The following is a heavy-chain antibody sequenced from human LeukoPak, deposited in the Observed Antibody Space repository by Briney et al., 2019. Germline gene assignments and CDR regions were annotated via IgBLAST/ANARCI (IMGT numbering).Heavy chain of an antibody. CDR2: MNPNSGNT. D-gene: IGHD3-3*01. CDR3: ARGNTIFGVVTDFDY. J-gene: IGHJ4*02. V-gene: IGHV1-8*01. CDR1: GYTFTSYD. Sequence: ASVKVSCKASGYTFTSYDINWVRQATGQGLEWMGWMNPNSGNTGYAQKFQGRVTITADKSTSTAYMELSSLRSEDTAVYYCARGNTIFGVVTDFDYWGQGTLVTVSS.